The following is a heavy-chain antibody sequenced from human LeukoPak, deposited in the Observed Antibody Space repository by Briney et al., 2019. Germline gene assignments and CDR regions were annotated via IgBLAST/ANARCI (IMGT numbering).Heavy chain of an antibody. CDR1: GFTVSSNY. V-gene: IGHV3-53*01. D-gene: IGHD1-1*01. CDR3: ARGGVNYWNPRY. CDR2: LYTDDTA. Sequence: GGSLRLSCVASGFTVSSNYMSWVRQAPGKGLEWVSLLYTDDTAYYADSVEGRFTISRDDSKNTIYLQKNSLRAEDTAVYYCARGGVNYWNPRYWGQGTLVTVSS. J-gene: IGHJ4*02.